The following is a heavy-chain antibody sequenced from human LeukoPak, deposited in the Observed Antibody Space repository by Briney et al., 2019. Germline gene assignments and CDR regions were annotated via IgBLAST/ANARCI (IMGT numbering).Heavy chain of an antibody. Sequence: SETLSLTCTVSGGSISSSSYYWGWIRQPPGKGLEWIGSIYYSGSTYYNPSLKSRVTISVDTSKNQFSLKLSSVTAADTAVYYCARDKRWFGELFDAFDIWGQGTMVTVSS. CDR3: ARDKRWFGELFDAFDI. CDR1: GGSISSSSYY. V-gene: IGHV4-39*07. D-gene: IGHD3-10*01. CDR2: IYYSGST. J-gene: IGHJ3*02.